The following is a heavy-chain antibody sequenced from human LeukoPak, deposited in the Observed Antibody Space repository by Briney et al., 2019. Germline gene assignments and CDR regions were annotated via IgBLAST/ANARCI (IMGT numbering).Heavy chain of an antibody. CDR3: ARGGTAMVRGIDY. V-gene: IGHV4-38-2*02. CDR1: GYSISSGYY. J-gene: IGHJ4*02. D-gene: IGHD3-10*01. Sequence: SETLSLTCTVSGYSISSGYYWGWIRQPPGQGLEWIGSIYHSGSTYYNPSLKSRVTISVDTSKNQFSLKLSSVTAADTAVYYCARGGTAMVRGIDYWGQGTLVTVSS. CDR2: IYHSGST.